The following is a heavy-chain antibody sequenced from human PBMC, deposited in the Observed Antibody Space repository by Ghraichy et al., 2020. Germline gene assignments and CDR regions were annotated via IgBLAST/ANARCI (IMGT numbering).Heavy chain of an antibody. V-gene: IGHV3-23*01. CDR1: GFTFSSYA. CDR3: AKKSCSSTSCPSGGTAFDI. J-gene: IGHJ3*02. D-gene: IGHD2-2*01. CDR2: ISASGDTP. Sequence: GGSLRLSCAASGFTFSSYAMSWVRQAPGKGLEWVSAISASGDTPYYADSVKGRFSISRDNSKNTLSLQMTSPRAEDTAVYYCAKKSCSSTSCPSGGTAFDIWGQGTMVTVSS.